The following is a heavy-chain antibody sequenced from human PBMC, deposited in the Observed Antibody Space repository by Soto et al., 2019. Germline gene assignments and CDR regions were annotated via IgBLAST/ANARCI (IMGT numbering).Heavy chain of an antibody. V-gene: IGHV5-51*01. D-gene: IGHD3-10*01. CDR2: IYPGDSDT. CDR3: ALPHYYGSGSIDAFDT. Sequence: PGESLKISCKGSGYSFTSYWIGWVRQMPGKGLEWMGIIYPGDSDTRYSPSFQGQVTISADKSLSTAYLQWSSLKDSDTAMYYFALPHYYGSGSIDAFDTWGQGTMVTVSS. J-gene: IGHJ3*02. CDR1: GYSFTSYW.